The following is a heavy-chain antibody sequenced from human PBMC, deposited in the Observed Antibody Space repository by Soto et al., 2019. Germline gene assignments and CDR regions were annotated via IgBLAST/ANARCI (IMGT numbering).Heavy chain of an antibody. CDR1: GGSISSSNW. CDR2: IYHSGST. V-gene: IGHV4-4*02. D-gene: IGHD2-15*01. CDR3: ARVGGYCSGDSCYSLSYFDY. Sequence: QVQLQESRPGLVKPSGTLSLTCAVSGGSISSSNWWSWVRQPPGKGLEWIGEIYHSGSTNDNPSLKRRVTISVDKSKDQFSLKWSSVTAADTAVYYCARVGGYCSGDSCYSLSYFDYWGQGTLITVSS. J-gene: IGHJ4*02.